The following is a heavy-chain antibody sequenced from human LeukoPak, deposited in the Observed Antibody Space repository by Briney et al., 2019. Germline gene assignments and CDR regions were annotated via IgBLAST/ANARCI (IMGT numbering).Heavy chain of an antibody. Sequence: GGSLRLSCEASGLTFSSCSMNWVRQAPGKGRVRDGYISVSSSNIYYAASVKGRFTISRYNAKISLYLQMNSLKDEDTAVYYCAGNFWDFDGRGWGQGTLVTVSS. CDR3: AGNFWDFDGRG. CDR1: GLTFSSCS. D-gene: IGHD3-9*01. J-gene: IGHJ4*02. V-gene: IGHV3-48*02. CDR2: ISVSSSNI.